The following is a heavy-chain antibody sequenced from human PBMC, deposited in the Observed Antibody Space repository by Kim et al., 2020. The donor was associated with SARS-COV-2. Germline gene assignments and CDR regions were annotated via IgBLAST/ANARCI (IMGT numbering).Heavy chain of an antibody. CDR1: GFTFDDYA. D-gene: IGHD2-21*02. CDR2: ISWNSGSI. J-gene: IGHJ3*02. Sequence: GGSLRLSCAASGFTFDDYAMHWVRQAPGKGLEWVSGISWNSGSIGYADPVKGRFTISSDNAKNSLYLQMHSLRAEDTALYNCAKVGCGGDCYSRDFDIWGQGTMVTVSS. V-gene: IGHV3-9*01. CDR3: AKVGCGGDCYSRDFDI.